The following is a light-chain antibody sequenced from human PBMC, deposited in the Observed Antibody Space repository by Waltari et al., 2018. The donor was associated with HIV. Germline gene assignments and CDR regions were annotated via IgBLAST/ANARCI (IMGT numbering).Light chain of an antibody. CDR2: QDS. CDR3: QAWDSSTFVV. CDR1: NLGDKY. V-gene: IGLV3-1*01. J-gene: IGLJ2*01. Sequence: SYELTQPPSVSVSPGQTASITCSGDNLGDKYACWYQQKPGQSPVLVIYQDSKRPSGIPGRFSGSNAGNTATLTISGTQAMDEADYYCQAWDSSTFVVFGGGTKLTVL.